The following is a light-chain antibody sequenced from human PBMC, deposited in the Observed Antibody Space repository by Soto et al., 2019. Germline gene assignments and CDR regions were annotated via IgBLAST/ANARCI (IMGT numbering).Light chain of an antibody. CDR3: LQHNSYPIT. V-gene: IGKV1-17*01. CDR1: QSISSY. Sequence: DIQMTQSPSSLSASVGDRFTITCRASQSISSYLNWYQQKPGKAPKLLIYDASNLETGVPSRFSGSGSGTEFTLTISSLQPEDFATYYCLQHNSYPITFGQGTQREIK. CDR2: DAS. J-gene: IGKJ5*01.